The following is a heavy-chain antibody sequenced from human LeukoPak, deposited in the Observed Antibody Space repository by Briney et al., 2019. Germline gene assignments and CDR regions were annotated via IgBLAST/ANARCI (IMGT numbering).Heavy chain of an antibody. J-gene: IGHJ4*02. CDR2: IYYSGST. Sequence: PSETLSLTCTVSGGSISSYYWSWIRQPPGKGLEWIGYIYYSGSTNYNPSLKSRVTISVDTSKNQFSLKLSSVTAADTAVYYCAADGSSSVESPFDYWGQGTLVTVSS. D-gene: IGHD6-6*01. CDR1: GGSISSYY. CDR3: AADGSSSVESPFDY. V-gene: IGHV4-59*01.